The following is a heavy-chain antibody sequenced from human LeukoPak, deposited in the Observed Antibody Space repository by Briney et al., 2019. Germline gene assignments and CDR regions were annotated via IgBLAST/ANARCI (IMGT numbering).Heavy chain of an antibody. CDR2: ITSGGDTT. Sequence: GGSLRLSCAASGFSFRSYAMSWVRQAPGKGLEWVSTITSGGDTTHYADSVKGRFTISRDNSMDTLYLQMNTLRVEDTAVYYCAKEPYSIAAAGTLDYWGQGTLVTVSS. CDR3: AKEPYSIAAAGTLDY. V-gene: IGHV3-23*01. D-gene: IGHD6-13*01. J-gene: IGHJ4*02. CDR1: GFSFRSYA.